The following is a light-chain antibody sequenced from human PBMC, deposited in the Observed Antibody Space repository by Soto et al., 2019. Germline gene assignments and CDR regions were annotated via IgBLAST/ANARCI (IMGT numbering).Light chain of an antibody. CDR1: QDISSW. Sequence: DIHLTQSPSFLSASVGDRITITCRASQDISSWLAWYQQKPGKAPKLLIYVASGLQSGVPSRFSGSGSGTDFTLTISSLQPEDFATYYCQQTNTFPIAFGQGTRLEI. CDR3: QQTNTFPIA. J-gene: IGKJ5*01. V-gene: IGKV1D-12*01. CDR2: VAS.